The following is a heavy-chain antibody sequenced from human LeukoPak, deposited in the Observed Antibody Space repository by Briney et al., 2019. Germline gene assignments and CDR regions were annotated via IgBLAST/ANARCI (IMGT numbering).Heavy chain of an antibody. D-gene: IGHD5-18*01. J-gene: IGHJ5*02. Sequence: SETLSLTCAVYGGSFSGYYWSWIRQPPGKGLEWIGEINHSRSTNYNPSLKSRVTISVDTSKNQFSLKLSSVTAADTAVYYCARSVRGYSYGYRNWFDPWGQGTLVTVSS. V-gene: IGHV4-34*01. CDR1: GGSFSGYY. CDR2: INHSRST. CDR3: ARSVRGYSYGYRNWFDP.